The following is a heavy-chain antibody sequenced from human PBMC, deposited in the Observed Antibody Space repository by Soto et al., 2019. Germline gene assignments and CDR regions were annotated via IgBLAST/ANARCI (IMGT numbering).Heavy chain of an antibody. D-gene: IGHD3-22*01. CDR1: GFSLSTSGVG. J-gene: IGHJ5*02. V-gene: IGHV2-5*01. CDR3: ARVITMIVVVHNWFDP. Sequence: SGPTLVKPTQTLTLTCTFSGFSLSTSGVGVGWIRQPPGKALEWLALIYWNDDKRYSPCLKSRLTITKDTSKNQVVLTMTNMDPVDTATYYCARVITMIVVVHNWFDPWGQGTLVTVSS. CDR2: IYWNDDK.